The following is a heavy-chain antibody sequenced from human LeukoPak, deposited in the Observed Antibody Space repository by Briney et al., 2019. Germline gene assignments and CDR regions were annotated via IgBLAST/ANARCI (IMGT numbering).Heavy chain of an antibody. D-gene: IGHD4-17*01. CDR1: GLTFDDYA. CDR3: AGGNYGDYWYFDL. V-gene: IGHV3-9*01. Sequence: GGSLRLSCAASGLTFDDYAMHWVRQAPGKGLEWVSGISWNSGTIGYADSVKGRFTTSRDNAKNSLYLQMNSLRAEDTALYYCAGGNYGDYWYFDLWGRGTLVTASS. CDR2: ISWNSGTI. J-gene: IGHJ2*01.